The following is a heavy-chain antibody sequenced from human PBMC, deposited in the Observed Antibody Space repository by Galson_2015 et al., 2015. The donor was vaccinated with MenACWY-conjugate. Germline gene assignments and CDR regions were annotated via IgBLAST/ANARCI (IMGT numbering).Heavy chain of an antibody. CDR1: GGSISSYY. J-gene: IGHJ4*02. CDR3: ARVGRLQSSYYFDY. D-gene: IGHD6-25*01. V-gene: IGHV4-59*01. CDR2: IYYSGST. Sequence: ETLSLTCTVSGGSISSYYWSWIRQPPGKGLEWIGYIYYSGSTNYNPSLKSRVTISVDTSKNQFPLKLSSVTAADTAVYYCARVGRLQSSYYFDYWGQGTLVTVSS.